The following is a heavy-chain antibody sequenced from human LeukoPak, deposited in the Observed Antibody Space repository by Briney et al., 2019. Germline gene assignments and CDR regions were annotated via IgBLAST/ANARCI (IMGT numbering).Heavy chain of an antibody. CDR3: ARNFDY. CDR2: INHSGGT. CDR1: GGSFSNYY. V-gene: IGHV4-34*01. Sequence: SETLSLTCAVYGGSFSNYYWSWIRQPPGKGLEWIGEINHSGGTNYNPSLKSRVTISVDTSKNQFSLKLSSVTAADTAVYYCARNFDYWGQGTLVTVSS. J-gene: IGHJ4*02.